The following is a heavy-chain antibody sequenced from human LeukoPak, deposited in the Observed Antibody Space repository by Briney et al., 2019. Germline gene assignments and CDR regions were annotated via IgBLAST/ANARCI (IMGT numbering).Heavy chain of an antibody. D-gene: IGHD3-9*01. Sequence: SQTLSLTCTVSGGSISSGGYYWSWIRQHPGKGLEWIGYISYSGSTYYNPSLKSRVNVSVDKSKNQCSLKLSSVTAADTAVYYCARGGWVILTGYYSFFDYWGQGTLVTVSS. CDR1: GGSISSGGYY. V-gene: IGHV4-31*03. J-gene: IGHJ4*02. CDR3: ARGGWVILTGYYSFFDY. CDR2: ISYSGST.